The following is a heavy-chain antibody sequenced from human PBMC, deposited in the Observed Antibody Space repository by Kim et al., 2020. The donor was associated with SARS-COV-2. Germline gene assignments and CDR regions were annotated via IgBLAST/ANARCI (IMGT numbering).Heavy chain of an antibody. V-gene: IGHV3-23*01. J-gene: IGHJ4*02. CDR3: AKAYDYVWGSYRKYYFDY. D-gene: IGHD3-16*02. Sequence: KGRFTIARDNSKNTLYLQMNSLRAEDTAVYYCAKAYDYVWGSYRKYYFDYWGQGTLVTVSS.